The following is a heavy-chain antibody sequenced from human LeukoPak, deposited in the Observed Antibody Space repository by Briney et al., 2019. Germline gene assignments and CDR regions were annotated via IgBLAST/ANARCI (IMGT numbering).Heavy chain of an antibody. CDR3: ARKGAITVVRGVIIYDDY. CDR1: GGTFSSYA. V-gene: IGHV1-69*04. D-gene: IGHD3-10*01. CDR2: IIPILGIA. Sequence: SVKVSCKASGGTFSSYAISWVRQAPGQGLEWMGRIIPILGIADYAQKFQGRVTITADKSTSTAYMELSSLRSEDTAVYYCARKGAITVVRGVIIYDDYWGQGTLVTVSS. J-gene: IGHJ4*02.